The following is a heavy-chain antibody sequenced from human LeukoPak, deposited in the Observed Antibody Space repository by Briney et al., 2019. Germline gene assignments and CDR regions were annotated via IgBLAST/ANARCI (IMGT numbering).Heavy chain of an antibody. CDR3: AKASAKIGYSSSWYKFDY. CDR2: ISYDGSNK. V-gene: IGHV3-30*18. J-gene: IGHJ4*02. D-gene: IGHD6-13*01. CDR1: GFTFSSYW. Sequence: PGGSLRLSCAASGFTFSSYWMPWVRQAPGKGLEWVAVISYDGSNKYYADSVKGRFTISRDNSKNTLYLQMNSLRAEDTAVYYCAKASAKIGYSSSWYKFDYWGQGTLVTVSS.